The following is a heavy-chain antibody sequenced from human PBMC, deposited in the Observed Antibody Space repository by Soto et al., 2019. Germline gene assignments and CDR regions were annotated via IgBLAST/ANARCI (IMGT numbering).Heavy chain of an antibody. CDR2: IIPIFGTA. J-gene: IGHJ6*02. Sequence: AVKVSCKASGGTFSSYAISWVRQAPGQGLEWMGGIIPIFGTANYAQKFQGRVTITADESTSTAYMELSSLRSEDTAVYYCARDLVPGPYYGMDVWGQGTTVTVSS. D-gene: IGHD6-6*01. CDR1: GGTFSSYA. CDR3: ARDLVPGPYYGMDV. V-gene: IGHV1-69*13.